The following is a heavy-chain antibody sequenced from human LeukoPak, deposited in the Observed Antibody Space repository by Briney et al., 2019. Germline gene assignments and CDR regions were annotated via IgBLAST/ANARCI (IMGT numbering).Heavy chain of an antibody. CDR2: IRHDGREK. CDR3: AWGMDV. Sequence: GGSLRLSCEASGFIFSSYWMTWVRQAPEKAPEWVANIRHDGREKYYVGSVKGRFIISRDNAKNSLYLQMNSLRLEDTAIYYCAWGMDVWGQGTTVTVSS. V-gene: IGHV3-7*04. CDR1: GFIFSSYW. J-gene: IGHJ6*02.